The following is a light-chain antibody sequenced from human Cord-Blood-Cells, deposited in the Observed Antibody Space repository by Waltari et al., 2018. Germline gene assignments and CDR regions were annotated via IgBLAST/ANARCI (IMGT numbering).Light chain of an antibody. CDR3: CSYAGSYTWV. CDR2: YVS. V-gene: IGLV2-11*01. J-gene: IGLJ3*02. Sequence: QSALTQPRSVSGSPGQSVTIPCTGTSSDVGGYNYFSWYQQHPGKAPKLMIYYVSKRPSGVPDRFSGSKSGNTASLTISGLQAEDEADYYCCSYAGSYTWVFGGWTKLTVL. CDR1: SSDVGGYNY.